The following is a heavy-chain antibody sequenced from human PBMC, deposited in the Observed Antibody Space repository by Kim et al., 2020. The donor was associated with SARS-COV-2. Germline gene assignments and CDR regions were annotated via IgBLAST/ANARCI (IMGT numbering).Heavy chain of an antibody. J-gene: IGHJ5*02. D-gene: IGHD1-1*01. CDR3: ARDWEATTES. CDR2: SIPIFGTA. V-gene: IGHV1-69*13. Sequence: SVKVSCKASGGTFSSYAISWVRQAPGQGLEWMGGSIPIFGTANYAQKFQGRGTITADESTSTAYMELSSLRSEDTAVYYCARDWEATTESWGQGTLVTVSS. CDR1: GGTFSSYA.